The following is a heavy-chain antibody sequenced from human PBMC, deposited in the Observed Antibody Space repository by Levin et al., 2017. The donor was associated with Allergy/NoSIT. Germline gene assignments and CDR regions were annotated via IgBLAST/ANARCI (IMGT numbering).Heavy chain of an antibody. D-gene: IGHD3-10*01. V-gene: IGHV3-30*18. Sequence: GGSLRLSCAASGFTFSNYGMHWVRQAPGKGLEWVAVISYDGSNKYYADSVKGRFTISRDNSKNTLYLQMNSLRTEDTAVYYCAKKTGKGWLDPWGQGTLVTVSS. CDR3: AKKTGKGWLDP. CDR2: ISYDGSNK. CDR1: GFTFSNYG. J-gene: IGHJ5*02.